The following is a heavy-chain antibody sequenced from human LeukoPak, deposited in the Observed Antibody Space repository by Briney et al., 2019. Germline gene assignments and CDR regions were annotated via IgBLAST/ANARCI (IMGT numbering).Heavy chain of an antibody. CDR2: INDSGRT. D-gene: IGHD6-13*01. Sequence: SETLSLTCAVYGGSFSGYYWSWVRQPPGKGLEWIGEINDSGRTNYNPSLKSRVTILVDTSRNQFSLKLSSVTAADTAVYYCAKLEQQLLAFDIWGQGTMVTVSS. V-gene: IGHV4-34*01. J-gene: IGHJ3*02. CDR3: AKLEQQLLAFDI. CDR1: GGSFSGYY.